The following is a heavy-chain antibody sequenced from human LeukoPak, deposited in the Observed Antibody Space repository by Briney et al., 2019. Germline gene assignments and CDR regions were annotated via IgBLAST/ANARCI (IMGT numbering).Heavy chain of an antibody. J-gene: IGHJ4*02. D-gene: IGHD2-15*01. CDR2: ISYDGSNK. CDR1: GFTFSSYA. CDR3: AKDGGGTLDY. V-gene: IGHV3-30*04. Sequence: PGGSLRLSCAASGFTFSSYAMHWVRQAPGKGLEWVAVISYDGSNKYYADSVKGRFTISSDNSKNTLYLQMNSLRAEDTAVYYCAKDGGGTLDYWGQGTLVTVSS.